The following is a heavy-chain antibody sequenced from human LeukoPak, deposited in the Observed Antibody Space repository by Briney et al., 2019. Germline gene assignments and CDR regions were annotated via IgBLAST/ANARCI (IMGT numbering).Heavy chain of an antibody. Sequence: SQTLSLTCAISGDSVSSNSAAWNWIRQSPSRGLEWLGRTYYRSKWYNDYAVSVHSRITINPDTSKNQFSLQLNSVTPEDTAVYYCARGVAVVGTNAFDIWGQGTMVTVSS. CDR3: ARGVAVVGTNAFDI. CDR1: GDSVSSNSAA. V-gene: IGHV6-1*01. CDR2: TYYRSKWYN. D-gene: IGHD6-13*01. J-gene: IGHJ3*02.